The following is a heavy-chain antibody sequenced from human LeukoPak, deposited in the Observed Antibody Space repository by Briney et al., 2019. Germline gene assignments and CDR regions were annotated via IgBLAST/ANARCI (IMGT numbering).Heavy chain of an antibody. CDR2: INPNSGGT. CDR1: GYTFTGYY. V-gene: IGHV1-2*02. J-gene: IGHJ4*02. CDR3: ARDGTGVYNLVQY. D-gene: IGHD5-24*01. Sequence: ASVKVSCKASGYTFTGYYMHWVRQAPGQGLEWMGWINPNSGGTNYAQKFQGRVAMTRDTSISAVYMELSRLRSDDTAVYYCARDGTGVYNLVQYWGQGTLVTVSS.